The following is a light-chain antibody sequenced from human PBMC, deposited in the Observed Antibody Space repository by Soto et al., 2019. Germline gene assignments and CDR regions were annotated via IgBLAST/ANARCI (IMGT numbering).Light chain of an antibody. CDR1: QTVNSN. CDR2: GAS. Sequence: IVMTQSPATLSVSPWERATLSCRASQTVNSNLAWYQKKPGQAPRLLIYGASSRATGIPARFSGSGSGTEFTLTIRSLQSEDFAVYYCQQYDNWPLTFGGGTKVDIK. J-gene: IGKJ4*01. V-gene: IGKV3-15*01. CDR3: QQYDNWPLT.